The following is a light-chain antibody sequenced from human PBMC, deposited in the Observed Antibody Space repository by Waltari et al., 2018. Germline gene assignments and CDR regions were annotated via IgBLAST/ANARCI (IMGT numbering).Light chain of an antibody. V-gene: IGKV4-1*01. CDR3: QQYYSTPS. CDR2: WAS. J-gene: IGKJ4*01. CDR1: QCVFVSSSNKNS. Sequence: VMTQSPDSLAVSLGETATISCKSSQCVFVSSSNKNSLAWYQQKPGQPPKVLISWASTRESGVPDRFSGSGSGTDFTLTIRSLQSEDVAIYYCQQYYSTPSFGGGTKVELK.